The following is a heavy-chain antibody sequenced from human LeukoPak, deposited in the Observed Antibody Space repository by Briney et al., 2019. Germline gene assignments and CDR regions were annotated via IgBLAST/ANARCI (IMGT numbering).Heavy chain of an antibody. CDR1: GFTLSSYG. V-gene: IGHV3-30*02. D-gene: IGHD6-6*01. CDR2: IWYDGSNK. Sequence: GGSLRLSCAASGFTLSSYGMHWVRQAPGKGLEWVAVIWYDGSNKYYADSVKGRFTIPSDNSKNKLYLQMNSLRAEDTAVYYCAPGRDSSSSGDGYWGQGTLVTVSS. CDR3: APGRDSSSSGDGY. J-gene: IGHJ4*02.